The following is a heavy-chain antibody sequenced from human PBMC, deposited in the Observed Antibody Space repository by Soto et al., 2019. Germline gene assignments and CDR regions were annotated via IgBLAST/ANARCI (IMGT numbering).Heavy chain of an antibody. CDR2: INHSGST. V-gene: IGHV4-34*01. D-gene: IGHD3-3*01. J-gene: IGHJ4*01. CDR1: GGSFSGYY. CDR3: ARSPSYYDFWSCYGRATGYYFDY. Sequence: SETLSLTCAVYGGSFSGYYWSWIRQPPGKGLEWIGEINHSGSTNYNPSLKSRVTISVDTSKNQFSLKLSSVTAADTAVYYCARSPSYYDFWSCYGRATGYYFDYWGQATLVTVS.